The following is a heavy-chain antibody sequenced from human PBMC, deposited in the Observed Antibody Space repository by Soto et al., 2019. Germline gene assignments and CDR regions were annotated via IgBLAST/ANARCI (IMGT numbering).Heavy chain of an antibody. Sequence: EVQLVESGGGLVQPGRSLRLSCAASGFSFDDYAMHWVRQAPGKGLEWVSGISWNSGTIYYADSLKGRFTISRGNAKNSLYLQMNSLRAEDTAFYYCAKDMRGGSSSSRYFYGMDVWGQGTTVTVSS. D-gene: IGHD6-13*01. J-gene: IGHJ6*02. V-gene: IGHV3-9*01. CDR2: ISWNSGTI. CDR3: AKDMRGGSSSSRYFYGMDV. CDR1: GFSFDDYA.